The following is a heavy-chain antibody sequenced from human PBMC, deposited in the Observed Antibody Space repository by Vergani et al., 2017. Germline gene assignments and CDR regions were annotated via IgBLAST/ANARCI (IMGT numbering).Heavy chain of an antibody. Sequence: EVQLVQSGPEVKQPGDSLPISCHGFGFTFSSSWIGWVRQRPGKGLEWMGIIYPGDSETRYSPAFQGQVTISADRSKSTTFLKWSSLKASDTAVYYWARRQDVDSWVVSWFDPWGQGTQVTVSS. J-gene: IGHJ5*02. CDR1: GFTFSSSW. D-gene: IGHD2-21*01. CDR3: ARRQDVDSWVVSWFDP. CDR2: IYPGDSET. V-gene: IGHV5-51*01.